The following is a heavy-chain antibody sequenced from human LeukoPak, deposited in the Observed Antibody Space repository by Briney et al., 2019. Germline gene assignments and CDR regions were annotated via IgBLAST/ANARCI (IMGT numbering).Heavy chain of an antibody. Sequence: AGGSLRLSCAASGFTFSSYGMHWVRQAPGKGLEWVAVIWYDGGNKYYADSVKGRFTISRDNSKNTLYLQMNSLRAEDTAVYYCARDYGYCSGGSCYSPYYFDYWGQGTLVTVSS. CDR1: GFTFSSYG. CDR2: IWYDGGNK. CDR3: ARDYGYCSGGSCYSPYYFDY. V-gene: IGHV3-33*01. D-gene: IGHD2-15*01. J-gene: IGHJ4*02.